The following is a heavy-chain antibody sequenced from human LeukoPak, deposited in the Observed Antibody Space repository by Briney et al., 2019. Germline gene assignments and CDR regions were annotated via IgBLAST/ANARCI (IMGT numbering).Heavy chain of an antibody. D-gene: IGHD2-15*01. V-gene: IGHV3-20*04. CDR3: ARDVYCSGGSCYPLNWFDP. Sequence: GGSLRLSCAASGFTFDDYGMSWVRQAPGKGLEWVSGINWNGGSTGYADSVKGRFTISRDNAKNSLYLQMNSLRAEDTAVYYCARDVYCSGGSCYPLNWFDPWGQGTLVTVSS. CDR1: GFTFDDYG. J-gene: IGHJ5*02. CDR2: INWNGGST.